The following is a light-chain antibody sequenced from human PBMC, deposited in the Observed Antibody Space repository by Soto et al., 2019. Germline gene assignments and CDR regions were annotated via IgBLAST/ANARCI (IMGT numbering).Light chain of an antibody. CDR1: QGISNG. J-gene: IGKJ4*01. Sequence: IQVTQSPSSLSASVGDRVTITCRASQGISNGLSWYQQKPGRVPKLLISKASSLESVVPSRFSGSGSGTDFTLTISRLEPEDFAVYYCQQYCSSPTPTFGGGTKVDTK. V-gene: IGKV1-13*02. CDR2: KAS. CDR3: QQYCSSPTPT.